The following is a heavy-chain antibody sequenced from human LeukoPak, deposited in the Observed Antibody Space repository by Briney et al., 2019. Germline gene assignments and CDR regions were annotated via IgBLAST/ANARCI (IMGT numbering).Heavy chain of an antibody. J-gene: IGHJ6*03. CDR2: INPNSGGT. CDR1: GYTFTGYY. V-gene: IGHV1-2*02. CDR3: ARDALHPLSGYMDV. D-gene: IGHD1-1*01. Sequence: ASVKVSCKASGYTFTGYYMHWVRQAPGQGPEWMGWINPNSGGTNYAQKFQGRVTMTRDTSISTAYMELSRLRSDDTAVYYCARDALHPLSGYMDVWGKGTTVTVSS.